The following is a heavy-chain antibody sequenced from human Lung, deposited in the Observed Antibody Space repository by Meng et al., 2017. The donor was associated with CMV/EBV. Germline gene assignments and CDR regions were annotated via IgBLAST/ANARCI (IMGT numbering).Heavy chain of an antibody. CDR2: IGTAGDT. CDR1: GFTFSSYD. D-gene: IGHD6-13*01. J-gene: IGHJ6*04. V-gene: IGHV3-13*01. CDR3: ARARAGRGDYYYYYGMDV. Sequence: GESLKISFAASGFTFSSYDMHWVRQATGKGLEWVSAIGTAGDTYYPGSVKGRFTISRENAKNSLYLQMNSLRAGDTAVYYCARARAGRGDYYYYYGMDVWGKGTTVTVSS.